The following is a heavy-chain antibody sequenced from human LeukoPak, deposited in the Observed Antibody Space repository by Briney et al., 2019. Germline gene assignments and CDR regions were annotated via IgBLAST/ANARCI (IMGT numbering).Heavy chain of an antibody. CDR2: ISGSGGST. J-gene: IGHJ4*02. D-gene: IGHD3-22*01. CDR3: AKGRAYYDSSGYYLLDY. V-gene: IGHV3-23*01. CDR1: GFTFSSYA. Sequence: GGSLRLSCAASGFTFSSYAMSWVRQAPGKGLGWVSAISGSGGSTYYADSVKGRFTISRDNSKNTLYLQMNSLRAEDTAVYYCAKGRAYYDSSGYYLLDYWGQGTLVTVSS.